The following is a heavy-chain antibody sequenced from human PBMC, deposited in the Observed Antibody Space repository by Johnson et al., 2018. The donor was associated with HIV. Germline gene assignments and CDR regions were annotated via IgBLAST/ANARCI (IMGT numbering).Heavy chain of an antibody. V-gene: IGHV3-33*06. CDR2: IWYDGSNN. CDR3: ANTPRSHAFDI. D-gene: IGHD1-14*01. J-gene: IGHJ3*02. Sequence: QVQLVESGGGVVQPGRSLRLSCAASGFTFSSYGMHWVRQAPGKGLEWVAVIWYDGSNNYYADSVKGRFTISRDNSKNPLYLQLNSLRAEDTSVYYCANTPRSHAFDIWGQGTMVTVSS. CDR1: GFTFSSYG.